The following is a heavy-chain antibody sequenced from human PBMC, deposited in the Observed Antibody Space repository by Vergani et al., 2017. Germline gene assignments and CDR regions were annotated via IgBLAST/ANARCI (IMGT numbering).Heavy chain of an antibody. V-gene: IGHV5-51*03. J-gene: IGHJ4*02. Sequence: EVELVQSGPEMRKPGESLKISCKGSEYSFGNYWIGWVRQMPGKGLEWMGIIYPADSDTRYSPSFQGQVTISADKSISTAFLQWDSLKASDTALYYCAKDMNLVGATHGYFDYWGQGTLVTVSS. D-gene: IGHD1-26*01. CDR1: EYSFGNYW. CDR3: AKDMNLVGATHGYFDY. CDR2: IYPADSDT.